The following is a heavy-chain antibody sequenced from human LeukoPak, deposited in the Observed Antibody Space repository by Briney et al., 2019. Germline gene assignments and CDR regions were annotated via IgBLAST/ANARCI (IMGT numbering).Heavy chain of an antibody. Sequence: GGSLRLSCAASRFTFSSYGMSWVRQAPGKGLEWVSAISGSGGHTYYADSVKGRFTISRDNSNNMLYLQMNSLRAEDTAVYYCAKTSGDYAVWHFDLWGRGTLVTVSS. V-gene: IGHV3-23*01. D-gene: IGHD4-17*01. CDR3: AKTSGDYAVWHFDL. CDR2: ISGSGGHT. J-gene: IGHJ2*01. CDR1: RFTFSSYG.